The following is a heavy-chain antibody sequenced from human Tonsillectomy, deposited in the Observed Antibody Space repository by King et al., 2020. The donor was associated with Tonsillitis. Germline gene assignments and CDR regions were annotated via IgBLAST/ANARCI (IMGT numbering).Heavy chain of an antibody. CDR3: ARELNY. V-gene: IGHV3-30-3*01. Sequence: VQLVESGGGVVQPGRSLRLSCAASGFPFSTYAMHWVRQAPGKGLEWVAVISYDGSNKYYADSVKGRFTISRDNSKNTLYLQMNSLTAEDTAVYYCARELNYWGQGTLVTVSS. J-gene: IGHJ4*02. CDR1: GFPFSTYA. D-gene: IGHD2-8*01. CDR2: ISYDGSNK.